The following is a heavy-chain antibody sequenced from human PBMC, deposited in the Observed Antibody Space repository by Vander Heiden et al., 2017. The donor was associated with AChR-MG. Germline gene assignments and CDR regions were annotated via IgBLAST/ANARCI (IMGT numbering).Heavy chain of an antibody. CDR3: ARDGLPGTTNYFDY. J-gene: IGHJ4*02. V-gene: IGHV1-69*01. D-gene: IGHD1-7*01. Sequence: QVQLVHSGAEVKKPGSSVKVSCKASGGTLRSYAISGVRQAPGQGLEWMGGIIPIFGTANYAQKFQGRVTITADESTSTTYMELSSLRSEDTAVYYCARDGLPGTTNYFDYWGQGTLVTVSS. CDR1: GGTLRSYA. CDR2: IIPIFGTA.